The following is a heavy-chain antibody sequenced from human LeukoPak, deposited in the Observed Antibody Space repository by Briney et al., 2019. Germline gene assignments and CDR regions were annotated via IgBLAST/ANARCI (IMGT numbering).Heavy chain of an antibody. CDR1: GDTYRTYA. V-gene: IGHV3-30-3*01. J-gene: IGHJ4*02. CDR3: ARGPYSSNWYVDY. Sequence: GRSLRHSCADSGDTYRTYAMHWVRQAPGKGLEWVAVISYDGSNKYYADSVKGRFTISRDNSKNTLYLQMNNVTSGDSPVYYCARGPYSSNWYVDYWGQGTLVTVAS. CDR2: ISYDGSNK. D-gene: IGHD6-13*01.